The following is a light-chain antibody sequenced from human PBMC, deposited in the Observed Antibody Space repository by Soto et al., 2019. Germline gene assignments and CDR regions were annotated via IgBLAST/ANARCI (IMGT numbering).Light chain of an antibody. CDR2: GAS. CDR3: QRYGASTT. CDR1: QSVPHSY. J-gene: IGKJ1*01. Sequence: EIVLTQSPGTLSLSPGERATLSCRASQSVPHSYLAWYRQKPGQAPRPLIYGASIRATGIPVRFSGSGSGTDFTLTITRLEPEDFAVYYCQRYGASTTFGQGTKVDIK. V-gene: IGKV3-20*01.